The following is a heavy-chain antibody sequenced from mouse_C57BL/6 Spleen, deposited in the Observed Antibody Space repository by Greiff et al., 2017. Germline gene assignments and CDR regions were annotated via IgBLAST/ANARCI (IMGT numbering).Heavy chain of an antibody. CDR1: GFTFSSYA. CDR3: ARDYYEYYFDY. CDR2: ISDGGSYT. D-gene: IGHD1-1*01. J-gene: IGHJ2*01. Sequence: EVMLVESGGGLVKPGGSLKLSCAASGFTFSSYAMSWVRQTPEKRLEWVATISDGGSYTYYPDNVKGRFTISRDNAKNSLYLQMSHLKSEDTAMYYCARDYYEYYFDYWGQGTTLTVSS. V-gene: IGHV5-4*01.